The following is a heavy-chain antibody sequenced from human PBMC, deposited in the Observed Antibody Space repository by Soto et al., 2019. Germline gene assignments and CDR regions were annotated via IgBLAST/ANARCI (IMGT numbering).Heavy chain of an antibody. CDR3: AKGDSTTHGDSFDI. D-gene: IGHD6-13*01. Sequence: SETLSLTCSVSGGSISFYNWNWIRQSPEKGLEWIGYVYHSGRTNCNPSLKRRVTISVDTSKNQFSLQLSAVTAADTAVYYCAKGDSTTHGDSFDIWGQGTMVTVSS. CDR1: GGSISFYN. V-gene: IGHV4-59*01. CDR2: VYHSGRT. J-gene: IGHJ3*02.